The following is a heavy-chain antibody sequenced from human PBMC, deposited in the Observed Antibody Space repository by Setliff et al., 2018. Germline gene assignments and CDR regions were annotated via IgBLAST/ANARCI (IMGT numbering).Heavy chain of an antibody. CDR1: GDSISSYF. D-gene: IGHD3-22*01. CDR3: ARGSFPYDNSGFDY. Sequence: TLSLTCSVSGDSISSYFWTWIRQPAGKGLEWIGRFYISGTTTYNPPLKSRVTMSADTSKNQFSLKLSSVTAADTAVYYCARGSFPYDNSGFDYWGQGTLVTSPQ. V-gene: IGHV4-4*07. CDR2: FYISGTT. J-gene: IGHJ4*02.